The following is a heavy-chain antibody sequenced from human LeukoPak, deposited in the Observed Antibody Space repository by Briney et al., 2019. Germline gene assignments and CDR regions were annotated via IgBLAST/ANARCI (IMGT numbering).Heavy chain of an antibody. CDR1: GYTLTELS. CDR3: ARDRIGDV. V-gene: IGHV1-2*02. CDR2: INPNSGGT. Sequence: ASVKVSCKVSGYTLTELSMHWVRQAPGKGLEWMGWINPNSGGTNYAQKFQGRVTMTRDTSISTAYMELSRLRSDDTAVYYSARDRIGDVWGKGTTVTVSS. J-gene: IGHJ6*04.